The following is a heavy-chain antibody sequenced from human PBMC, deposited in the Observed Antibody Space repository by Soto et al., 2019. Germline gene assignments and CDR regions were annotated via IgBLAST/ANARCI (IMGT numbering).Heavy chain of an antibody. CDR3: ARDPEYSSSCYLLY. Sequence: ASVKVSCKASGYTFTSYGISWVRQAPGQGLEWMGWISAYNGNTNYAQKLQGRVTMTTDTSTSTAYMELRSLRSDDTAVYYCARDPEYSSSCYLLYWGQGTLVTVSS. CDR2: ISAYNGNT. J-gene: IGHJ4*02. V-gene: IGHV1-18*01. D-gene: IGHD6-13*01. CDR1: GYTFTSYG.